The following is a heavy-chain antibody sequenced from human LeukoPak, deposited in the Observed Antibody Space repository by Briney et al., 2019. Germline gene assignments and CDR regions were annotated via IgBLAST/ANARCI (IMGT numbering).Heavy chain of an antibody. D-gene: IGHD3-9*01. V-gene: IGHV4-59*01. CDR1: GGSMRSYY. CDR2: IYYSGST. CDR3: ARGDYDILTGDPTPLYQY. Sequence: PSETLSLTCTVSGGSMRSYYWSWLRQPPGEGLEWIGYIYYSGSTNYNPSLKSRVTISVDTSKNQFSLQLSAVTAADTALYYCARGDYDILTGDPTPLYQYWGQGTLVTVSS. J-gene: IGHJ1*01.